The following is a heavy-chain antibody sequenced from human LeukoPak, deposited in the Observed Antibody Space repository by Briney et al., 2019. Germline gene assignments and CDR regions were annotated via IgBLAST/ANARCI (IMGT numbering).Heavy chain of an antibody. V-gene: IGHV4-34*01. J-gene: IGHJ4*02. CDR3: ARHACSSTSCYRPFDY. Sequence: PSETLSLTCAVYGGSFSGYYWSWIRQPPGKGLEWIGEINHSGSTNYNPSLKSRVTISVDTSKNQFSLKLSSVTAADTAVYYCARHACSSTSCYRPFDYWGQGTLVTVSS. CDR1: GGSFSGYY. D-gene: IGHD2-2*01. CDR2: INHSGST.